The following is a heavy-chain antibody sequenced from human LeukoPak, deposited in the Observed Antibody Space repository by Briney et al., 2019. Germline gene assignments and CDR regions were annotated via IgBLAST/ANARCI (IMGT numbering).Heavy chain of an antibody. V-gene: IGHV3-7*01. CDR2: IKEDGTET. CDR3: AREGPRGNSQFDY. Sequence: GGSLRLSCAASGFMFSSNWMSWVRLAPGKGLEWVANIKEDGTETYYADSVKGRLTISRDNSKNTLYLQMNSLRAEDTAVYYCAREGPRGNSQFDYWGQGTLVTVSS. D-gene: IGHD2/OR15-2a*01. CDR1: GFMFSSNW. J-gene: IGHJ4*02.